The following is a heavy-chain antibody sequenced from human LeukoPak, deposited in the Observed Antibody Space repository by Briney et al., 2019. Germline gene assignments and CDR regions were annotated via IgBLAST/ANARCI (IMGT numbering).Heavy chain of an antibody. CDR1: GFSVSNNY. CDR2: IYSGGNT. Sequence: GGFLRLSWAASGFSVSNNYMSWVRQAPGRGLEWVSAIYSGGNTHYADSVRGRFTISRDNSKNTLYLQMDRLSDEDTAIYYGARDPSPFHSWGQGTLVTVSS. CDR3: ARDPSPFHS. J-gene: IGHJ4*02. V-gene: IGHV3-53*01.